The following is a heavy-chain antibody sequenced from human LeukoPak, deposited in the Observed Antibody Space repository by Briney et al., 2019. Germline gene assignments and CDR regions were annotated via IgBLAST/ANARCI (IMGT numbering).Heavy chain of an antibody. V-gene: IGHV3-30*04. CDR2: ISYDGSNK. D-gene: IGHD5-18*01. CDR3: ARLERRGYSYQY. CDR1: GFTFSSYA. J-gene: IGHJ4*02. Sequence: GGSLRLSCAASGFTFSSYAMHWVRQAPGKGLEWVAVISYDGSNKYYADSVKGRFTISRDNSKNTLYLQMNSLRAEDTAVYYCARLERRGYSYQYWGQGTLVTVSS.